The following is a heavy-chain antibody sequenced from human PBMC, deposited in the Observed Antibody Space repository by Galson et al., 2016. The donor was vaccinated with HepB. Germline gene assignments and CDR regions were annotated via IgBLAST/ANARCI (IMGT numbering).Heavy chain of an antibody. D-gene: IGHD6-19*01. Sequence: CKASGGTSNNFALSWVRQAPGQGLQWMGGISPTFGAANYAQKFQGRVTITADKSTSTAYLEMSSLTSEATAIYYCARTARETIFFGSSGYYGFEYWGQGTRVTVSS. CDR2: ISPTFGAA. CDR3: ARTARETIFFGSSGYYGFEY. J-gene: IGHJ4*02. CDR1: GGTSNNFA. V-gene: IGHV1-69*06.